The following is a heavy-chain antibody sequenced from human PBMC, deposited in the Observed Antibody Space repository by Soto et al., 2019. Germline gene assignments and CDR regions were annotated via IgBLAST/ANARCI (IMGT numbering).Heavy chain of an antibody. V-gene: IGHV1-3*01. D-gene: IGHD3-3*01. CDR2: INAGNGNT. J-gene: IGHJ6*02. CDR3: AIVPTTCGVDHNDGMDV. Sequence: GASVKVSCKASGYTFTSYAMHWVRQAPGQRLEWMGWINAGNGNTKYSQKLQGRVTMTTDTSTSTAYMELRSLRSDDTAVYYCAIVPTTCGVDHNDGMDVWGQGTTVTVSS. CDR1: GYTFTSYA.